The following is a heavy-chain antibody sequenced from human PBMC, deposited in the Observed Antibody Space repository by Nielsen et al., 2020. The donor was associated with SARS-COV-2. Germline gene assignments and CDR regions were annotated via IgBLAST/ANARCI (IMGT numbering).Heavy chain of an antibody. J-gene: IGHJ6*03. D-gene: IGHD3-16*01. V-gene: IGHV3-30*18. CDR3: AKGGDMDV. Sequence: SLKISCAASGFTVSSNHISWVRQAPGKGLEWVALITSDGSSKFYADSAKGRFTVSRDNSKNTLDLQMNGLRAEDTAVYYCAKGGDMDVWGKGTTVTVSS. CDR2: ITSDGSSK. CDR1: GFTVSSNH.